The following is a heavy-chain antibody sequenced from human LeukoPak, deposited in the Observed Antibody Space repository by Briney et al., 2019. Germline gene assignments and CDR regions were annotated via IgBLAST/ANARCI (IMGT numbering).Heavy chain of an antibody. CDR2: INPSGGNT. CDR1: EYTFTVYH. CDR3: ARTGTYGPIDY. V-gene: IGHV1-46*01. Sequence: ASVKVSCKASEYTFTVYHFHWVRQAPGQGLEWMGMINPSGGNTVYAQQFQGRVTMTRDMSTSSVYMEMSTLRSDDTAVYYCARTGTYGPIDYWGQGTLVTVSS. D-gene: IGHD3-10*01. J-gene: IGHJ4*02.